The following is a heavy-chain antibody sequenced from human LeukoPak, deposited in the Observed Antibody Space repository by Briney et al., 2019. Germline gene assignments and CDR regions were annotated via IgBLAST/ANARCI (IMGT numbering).Heavy chain of an antibody. CDR3: ATDPVDENDY. J-gene: IGHJ4*02. Sequence: ASVKVSCKVSGYTLTELSMHWVRQAPGKGLEWKGGFDTKDGETIYAQKFQGRVTMTEDTSTDTAYMELSSLRSEDTAVYYCATDPVDENDYWGQGTLVTVSS. D-gene: IGHD4-23*01. CDR1: GYTLTELS. CDR2: FDTKDGET. V-gene: IGHV1-24*01.